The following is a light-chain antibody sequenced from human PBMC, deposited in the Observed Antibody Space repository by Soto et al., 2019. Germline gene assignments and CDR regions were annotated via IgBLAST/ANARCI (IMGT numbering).Light chain of an antibody. CDR2: GAS. CDR3: QQYGSSWT. CDR1: QSVSSN. J-gene: IGKJ1*01. Sequence: EIVMTQSPATLSVSPGERATLSCRASQSVSSNLAWYQQKPGQAPRLLIYGASSRATGIPDRFSGSGSGTDFTLTISRLEPEDFAVYYCQQYGSSWTFGQGTKWIS. V-gene: IGKV3-20*01.